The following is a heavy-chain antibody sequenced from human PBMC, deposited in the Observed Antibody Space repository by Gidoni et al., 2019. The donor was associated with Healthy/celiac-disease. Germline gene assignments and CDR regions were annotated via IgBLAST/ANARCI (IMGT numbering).Heavy chain of an antibody. CDR1: GYTSTSYH. CDR2: INPSGGST. CDR3: ARDWGTYSSGWDDAFDI. D-gene: IGHD6-19*01. V-gene: IGHV1-46*01. J-gene: IGHJ3*02. Sequence: QVQLVQSGAEVKKPGASVKVSCKASGYTSTSYHMHWVRQAPGQGLEWMGIINPSGGSTSYEQKFQGRVTITRDTSTSTVYMELSSLRSEDTAVYYCARDWGTYSSGWDDAFDIWGQGTMVTVSS.